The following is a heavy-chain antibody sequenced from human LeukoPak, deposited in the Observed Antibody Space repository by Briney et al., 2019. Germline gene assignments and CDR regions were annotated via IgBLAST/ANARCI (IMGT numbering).Heavy chain of an antibody. J-gene: IGHJ4*02. D-gene: IGHD3-22*01. CDR3: ARAGYYYDSSGYYYFDY. CDR2: IYYSGST. Sequence: SETLSLTCTVSGGSISSYYWSWIRQPPGKGLEWIGYIYYSGSTNYNPSLKSRVTISVDTSKNQFSLKLSSVTAADTAVYYCARAGYYYDSSGYYYFDYWGQGTLVTVSS. CDR1: GGSISSYY. V-gene: IGHV4-59*08.